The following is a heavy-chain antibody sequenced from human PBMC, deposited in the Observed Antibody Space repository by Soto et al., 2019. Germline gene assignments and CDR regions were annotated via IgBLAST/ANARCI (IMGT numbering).Heavy chain of an antibody. CDR3: AKDSLPGIAAAGTVY. D-gene: IGHD6-13*01. CDR1: GFTFTRYS. V-gene: IGHV3-21*04. CDR2: ISGTTNYI. J-gene: IGHJ4*02. Sequence: GGSLRLSCAASGFTFTRYSMNWVRQAPGKGLEWVSSISGTTNYIYYGDSMKGRFTISRDNSKNTLYLQMNSLRAEDTAIYYCAKDSLPGIAAAGTVYWGQGTLVTVSS.